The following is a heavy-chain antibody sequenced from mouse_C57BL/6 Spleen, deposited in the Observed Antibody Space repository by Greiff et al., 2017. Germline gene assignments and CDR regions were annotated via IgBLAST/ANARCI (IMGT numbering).Heavy chain of an antibody. D-gene: IGHD2-4*01. V-gene: IGHV1-64*01. CDR2: IHPNSGST. Sequence: QVQLQQPGAELVKPGASVKLSCKASGYTFTSYWMHWVKQRPGQGLEWIGMIHPNSGSTNYNEKFKSKATLTVDKSSSTAYMQLSSLTSEDSAVYYCSSRLYDYPWAYWGQGTLVTVSA. CDR3: SSRLYDYPWAY. J-gene: IGHJ3*01. CDR1: GYTFTSYW.